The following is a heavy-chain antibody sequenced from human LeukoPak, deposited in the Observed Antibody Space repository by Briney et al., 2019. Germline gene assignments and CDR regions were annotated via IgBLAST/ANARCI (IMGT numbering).Heavy chain of an antibody. J-gene: IGHJ4*02. CDR1: GYSISSGYF. V-gene: IGHV4-38-2*02. CDR2: IYHSGST. Sequence: TSETLSLTCAVSGYSISSGYFWGWIRQPPGRGPEWIGNIYHSGSTYYNPSLKSRVTISIDTSKNQFSLHLSSVTAADTAVYYCARDRDTAMVTWFDYWGQGTLVTVTS. D-gene: IGHD5-18*01. CDR3: ARDRDTAMVTWFDY.